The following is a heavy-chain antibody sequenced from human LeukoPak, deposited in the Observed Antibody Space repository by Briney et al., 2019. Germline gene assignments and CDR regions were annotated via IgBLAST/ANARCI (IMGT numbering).Heavy chain of an antibody. D-gene: IGHD3-22*01. J-gene: IGHJ4*02. CDR3: ATNFDSSGYYTGH. Sequence: ASVKVSCKDPGYTFTVHYIYWGPEAPGQGLEWMGWSNPNSGGTNYAQKFEGRVTMTRDTSISTVYMELRRLRSDYTAVSYCATNFDSSGYYTGHWGQGTLVTVSS. CDR2: SNPNSGGT. V-gene: IGHV1-2*02. CDR1: GYTFTVHY.